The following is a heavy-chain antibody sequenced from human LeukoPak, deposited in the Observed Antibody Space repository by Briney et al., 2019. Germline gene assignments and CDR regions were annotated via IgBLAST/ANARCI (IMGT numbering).Heavy chain of an antibody. Sequence: GGSLRLSCAASGFTFSSYGMHWVRQAPGKGLEWVSYISSSGSTIYYADSVKGRFTISRDNAKNSLYLQMNSLRAEDTAVYYCARELDPWEAFDIWGQGTMVTVSS. CDR1: GFTFSSYG. D-gene: IGHD1-26*01. CDR2: ISSSGSTI. V-gene: IGHV3-48*04. J-gene: IGHJ3*02. CDR3: ARELDPWEAFDI.